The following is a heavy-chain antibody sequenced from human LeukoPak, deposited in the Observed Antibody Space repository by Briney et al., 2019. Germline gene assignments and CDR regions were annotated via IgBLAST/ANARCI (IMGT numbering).Heavy chain of an antibody. CDR3: ARVLDFWSGFDY. Sequence: GGSLRLSCAASGFTVSSNYMSWVRQAPGKGLECVSVIYSGGSTYHADSVKGRFTISRDNSKNTLYLQMNSLRAEDTAEYYCARVLDFWSGFDYWGQGTLVTVSS. CDR1: GFTVSSNY. D-gene: IGHD3-3*01. CDR2: IYSGGST. J-gene: IGHJ4*02. V-gene: IGHV3-66*01.